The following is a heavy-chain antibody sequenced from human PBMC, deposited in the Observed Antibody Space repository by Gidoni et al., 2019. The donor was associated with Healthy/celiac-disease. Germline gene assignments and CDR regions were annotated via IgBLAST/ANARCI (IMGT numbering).Heavy chain of an antibody. J-gene: IGHJ4*02. CDR2: IYSGGST. D-gene: IGHD6-6*01. CDR1: GFTVSSNY. Sequence: EVQLLESGGGLVQPGGSLRLSCAASGFTVSSNYMSWVRQAPGKGLEWVSVIYSGGSTYYADSVKGRFTISRDNSKNTLYLQMNSLRAEDTAVYYCARDRRIAARITYFDYWGQGTLVTVSS. CDR3: ARDRRIAARITYFDY. V-gene: IGHV3-66*01.